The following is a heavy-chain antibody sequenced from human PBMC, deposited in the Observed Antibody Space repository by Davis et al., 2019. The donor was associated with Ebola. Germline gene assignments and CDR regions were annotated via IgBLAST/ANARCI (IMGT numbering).Heavy chain of an antibody. J-gene: IGHJ4*02. CDR3: TTDRGIAERPLFDS. Sequence: GGSLRLSCAAPGFTFSSYDMHWVRQAPGKGLEWVGRMKSKSKGGTTDNAAPVKGRFTIFRDDSTKTVFLQMNSLITEDTAVYYCTTDRGIAERPLFDSWGQGTLVTVSS. V-gene: IGHV3-15*01. CDR1: GFTFSSYD. D-gene: IGHD6-13*01. CDR2: MKSKSKGGTT.